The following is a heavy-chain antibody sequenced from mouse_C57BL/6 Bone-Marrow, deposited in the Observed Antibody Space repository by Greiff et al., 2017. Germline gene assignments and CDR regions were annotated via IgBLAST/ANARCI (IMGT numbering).Heavy chain of an antibody. V-gene: IGHV1-55*01. D-gene: IGHD2-5*01. CDR1: GYTFTSYW. CDR3: ARPYYSNYWYFDV. CDR2: IYPGSGST. J-gene: IGHJ1*03. Sequence: QVQLKQPGAELVKPGASVKMSCKASGYTFTSYWITWVKQRPGQGLAWIGDIYPGSGSTNYNEKFKSKATLTVDTSSSTAYMQLSSLTSEDSAVYYGARPYYSNYWYFDVWGTGTTVTVSS.